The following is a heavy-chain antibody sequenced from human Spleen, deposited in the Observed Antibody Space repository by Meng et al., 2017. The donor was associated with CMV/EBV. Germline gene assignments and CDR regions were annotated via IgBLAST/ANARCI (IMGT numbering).Heavy chain of an antibody. J-gene: IGHJ4*02. CDR2: ISYDGSNK. CDR1: GFTFGSWG. V-gene: IGHV3-30*04. CDR3: ARDYSGYSLRGFDY. D-gene: IGHD5-12*01. Sequence: ALGFTFGSWGVHWVRQAPGKGLGWVAVISYDGSNKYYADSVKGRFTISRDNSKNTLYLQMNSLRAEDTAVYYCARDYSGYSLRGFDYWGQGTLVTVSS.